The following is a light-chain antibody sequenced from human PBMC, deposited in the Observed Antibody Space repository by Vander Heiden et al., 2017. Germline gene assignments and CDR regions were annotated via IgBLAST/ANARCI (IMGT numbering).Light chain of an antibody. CDR1: QSVLYSSNNKNY. V-gene: IGKV4-1*01. CDR3: QQYYSTPYT. J-gene: IGKJ2*01. Sequence: DIVMTQSPDFLAVSLGERATINCKSSQSVLYSSNNKNYLAWYQQKPGQPPKLLIYWASTRKSGVPDRFSGSGSGTDFTLTISSLQAEDVAVYYCQQYYSTPYTFGQGTKLEIK. CDR2: WAS.